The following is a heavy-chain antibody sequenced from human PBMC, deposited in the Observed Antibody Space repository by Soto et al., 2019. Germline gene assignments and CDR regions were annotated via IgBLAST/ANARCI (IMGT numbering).Heavy chain of an antibody. CDR3: ASVSSSWYYFDY. CDR2: IYYSGST. Sequence: TLSLTCTVSGGSISSGGYYWSWIRQHPGKGLEWIGYIYYSGSTYYNPSLKSRVTISVDTSKNQFSLKLSSVTAADTAVYYCASVSSSWYYFDYWGQGTLVTVSS. CDR1: GGSISSGGYY. D-gene: IGHD6-13*01. V-gene: IGHV4-31*03. J-gene: IGHJ4*02.